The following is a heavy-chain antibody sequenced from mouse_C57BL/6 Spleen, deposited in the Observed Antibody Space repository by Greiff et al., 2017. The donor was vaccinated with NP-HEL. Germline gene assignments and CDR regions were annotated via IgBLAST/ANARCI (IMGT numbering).Heavy chain of an antibody. CDR3: ARKWGYGSGFDY. J-gene: IGHJ2*01. D-gene: IGHD1-1*01. CDR1: GYTFTSYW. Sequence: QVQLQQPGAELVKPGASVKLSCKASGYTFTSYWMQWVKQRPGQGLEWIGEIDPSDSYTNYNQKFKGKATLTVDTSSSTAYMQLSSLTSEDSAVYYCARKWGYGSGFDYWGQGTTLTVSS. V-gene: IGHV1-50*01. CDR2: IDPSDSYT.